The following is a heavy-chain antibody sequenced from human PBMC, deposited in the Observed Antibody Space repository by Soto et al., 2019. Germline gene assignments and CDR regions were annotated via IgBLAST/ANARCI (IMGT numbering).Heavy chain of an antibody. CDR1: GYTFTSYG. D-gene: IGHD2-2*03. V-gene: IGHV1-18*01. CDR3: ARDQFVDIVLVPAAITYYYYGMDV. Sequence: ASVKVSCKASGYTFTSYGISWVRQAPGQGLEWMGWISAYNGNTNYAQKLQGRVTMTTDTSTSTAYMELRSLRSDDTAVYYCARDQFVDIVLVPAAITYYYYGMDVWGQGTTVTFSS. CDR2: ISAYNGNT. J-gene: IGHJ6*02.